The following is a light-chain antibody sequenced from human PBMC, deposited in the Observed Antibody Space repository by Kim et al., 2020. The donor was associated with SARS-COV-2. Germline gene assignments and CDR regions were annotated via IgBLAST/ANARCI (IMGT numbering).Light chain of an antibody. CDR3: QQYNKWPDT. V-gene: IGKV3-15*01. CDR2: GTS. Sequence: SVSPGERATLSCRASQSVGGSLAWYQQKPGQAPRLLIYGTSARASGIPARFSGSGSGTEYTLTISSLQSEDFVIYYCQQYNKWPDTFGQGTKLEI. CDR1: QSVGGS. J-gene: IGKJ2*01.